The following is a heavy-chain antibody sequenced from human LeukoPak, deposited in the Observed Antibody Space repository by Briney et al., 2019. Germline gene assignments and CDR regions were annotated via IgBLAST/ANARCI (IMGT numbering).Heavy chain of an antibody. CDR2: ISSNGIST. D-gene: IGHD2-8*01. CDR1: GFTFSSSG. V-gene: IGHV3-64*01. CDR3: VKWTNYYFAL. J-gene: IGHJ2*01. Sequence: PGGSLRLSCAASGFTFSSSGMHWVRQAPGKVLEDVSAISSNGISTFYANSVKGRFTVSRDDSKNTVYLQMGSLRAEDMAVYYCVKWTNYYFALWGRGTLVTVSS.